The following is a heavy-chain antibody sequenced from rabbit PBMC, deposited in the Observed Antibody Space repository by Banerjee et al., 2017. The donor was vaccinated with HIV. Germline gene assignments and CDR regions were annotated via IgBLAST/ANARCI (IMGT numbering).Heavy chain of an antibody. Sequence: QSLEESGGDLVKPGASLTLTCTASGIDFSSYYYMIWVRQAPGKGLEWIGYINTGSTATYYASWAKGRFTISKTSSTTVTLQMTSLTAADTATYFCARDLYASTSGDLWGPGTLVTVS. V-gene: IGHV1S40*01. J-gene: IGHJ4*01. CDR2: INTGSTAT. CDR1: GIDFSSYYY. CDR3: ARDLYASTSGDL. D-gene: IGHD1-1*01.